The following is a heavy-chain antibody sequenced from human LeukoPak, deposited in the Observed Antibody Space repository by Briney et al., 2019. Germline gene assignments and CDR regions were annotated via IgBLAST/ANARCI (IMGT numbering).Heavy chain of an antibody. D-gene: IGHD3-22*01. V-gene: IGHV5-51*01. CDR2: IYPGDSDT. J-gene: IGHJ4*02. CDR3: ARGPHPYDSSGYYYFDY. CDR1: GYTFTNYW. Sequence: GESLKISCQGSGYTFTNYWIVWVRQMPGKGLEWMGIIYPGDSDTRYSPSFQGQVTISVDKSISTAYLQWSSLKASDTAMYYCARGPHPYDSSGYYYFDYWGQGTLVTVSS.